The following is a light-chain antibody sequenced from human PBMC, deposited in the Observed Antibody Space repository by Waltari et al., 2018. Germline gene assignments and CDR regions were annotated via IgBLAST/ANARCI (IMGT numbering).Light chain of an antibody. J-gene: IGLJ3*02. CDR3: TSYTTSTTWV. CDR2: EVS. V-gene: IGLV2-14*01. Sequence: QSALTQPASVSGSPGQSVTISCTGSSRDVATSTYVSWYQQHPGKVPKLMIYEVSNRPSGVSNRFSGSKSGNTASLTISGLQAEDEADYYCTSYTTSTTWVFGGGTKLTVL. CDR1: SRDVATSTY.